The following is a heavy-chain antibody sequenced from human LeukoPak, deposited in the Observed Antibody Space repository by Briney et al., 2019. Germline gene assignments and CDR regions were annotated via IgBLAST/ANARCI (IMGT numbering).Heavy chain of an antibody. Sequence: ASVKVSCKASGYTFTSYGISWVRQAPGQGLEWMGWISAYNGNTNYAQKLQGRITMTTDTSTSAAYMELRSLRSDDTAVYYCARDTPYYYDSSGYRSRFDYWGQGTLVTVSS. CDR2: ISAYNGNT. V-gene: IGHV1-18*01. D-gene: IGHD3-22*01. J-gene: IGHJ4*02. CDR3: ARDTPYYYDSSGYRSRFDY. CDR1: GYTFTSYG.